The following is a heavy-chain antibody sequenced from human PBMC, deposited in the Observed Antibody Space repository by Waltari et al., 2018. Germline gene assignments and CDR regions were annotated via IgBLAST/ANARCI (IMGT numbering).Heavy chain of an antibody. CDR2: SRNKANSYTT. D-gene: IGHD3-3*01. V-gene: IGHV3-72*01. Sequence: EVQLAESGGGLVQPGGSLRLSCAVSGFTFSDYYMDWVRQAPGKGLEWVARSRNKANSYTTEYAASVKGRFTISRDDSKNSLNLQMNSLETDDTAVYYCARGRDDDFWSGYAWGVDYWGQGTLVTVSS. CDR3: ARGRDDDFWSGYAWGVDY. CDR1: GFTFSDYY. J-gene: IGHJ4*02.